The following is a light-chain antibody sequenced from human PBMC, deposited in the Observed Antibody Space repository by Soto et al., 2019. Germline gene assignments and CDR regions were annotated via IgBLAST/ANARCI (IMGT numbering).Light chain of an antibody. Sequence: EIVLTQSPATLSSSPGERATLSCRASQTVNSRLAWYQHKPGQAPRLLIYHTSNRATGIPARFSGSGSGTDFTLTISSLEPEDFAVYYCHQRQSWPRTFGKGTKADIK. J-gene: IGKJ1*01. CDR2: HTS. V-gene: IGKV3-11*01. CDR3: HQRQSWPRT. CDR1: QTVNSR.